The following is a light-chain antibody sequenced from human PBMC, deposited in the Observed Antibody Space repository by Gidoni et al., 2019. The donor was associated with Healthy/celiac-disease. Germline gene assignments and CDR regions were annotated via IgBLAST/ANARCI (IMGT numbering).Light chain of an antibody. CDR2: QDS. V-gene: IGLV3-1*01. J-gene: IGLJ2*01. CDR3: QAWASSHVV. Sequence: SYELTQPTSVSVSPGQTASITCTGDKLGDKYACWYQQKPGQSPVLVIYQDSKRPSGIPERFSGSNAGNTATLTISGTQAMDEADYYCQAWASSHVVFGGGTKLTVL. CDR1: KLGDKY.